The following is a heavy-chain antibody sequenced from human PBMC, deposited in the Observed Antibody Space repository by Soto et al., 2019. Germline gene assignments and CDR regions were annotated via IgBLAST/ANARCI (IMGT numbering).Heavy chain of an antibody. D-gene: IGHD5-12*01. J-gene: IGHJ6*03. CDR3: ARAGSGYDWSYYYMDV. Sequence: SQTLSLTCAISGDSVSSNSAAWNWIRQSPSRGLEWLGRTYYRSKWYNDYAVSVKSRITINPDTSKNQFSLQLNSVTPEDTAVYYWARAGSGYDWSYYYMDVWGKGTTVTVSS. CDR1: GDSVSSNSAA. CDR2: TYYRSKWYN. V-gene: IGHV6-1*01.